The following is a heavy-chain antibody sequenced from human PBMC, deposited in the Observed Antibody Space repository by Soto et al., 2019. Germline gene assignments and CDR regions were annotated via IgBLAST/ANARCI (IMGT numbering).Heavy chain of an antibody. V-gene: IGHV3-66*01. D-gene: IGHD1-7*01. CDR3: ARSRTGTTYGGMDV. CDR1: GFAVSSNY. Sequence: EVQLVESGGDLVQPGGSLRLSCAASGFAVSSNYMTWVRQAPGKGLEWVSVIHSGGDTYYADSVRGRFTISRDNSKNTLYLQMNSLRAEDTAVYYCARSRTGTTYGGMDVWGQGTTVTVSS. J-gene: IGHJ6*02. CDR2: IHSGGDT.